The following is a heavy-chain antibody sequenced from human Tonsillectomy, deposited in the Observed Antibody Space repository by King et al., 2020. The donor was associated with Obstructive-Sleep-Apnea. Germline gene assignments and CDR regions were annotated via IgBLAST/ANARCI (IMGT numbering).Heavy chain of an antibody. J-gene: IGHJ4*02. D-gene: IGHD6-19*01. V-gene: IGHV3-30*04. CDR3: ATEGRSSGKAGAFSY. CDR2: TSQDESIK. Sequence: VHLVESGGGVVQPGGSLRLSCSASGLIFSASGMHWVRQAPGKGLEWVAVTSQDESIKVYRESVRGRFTISRDNSENTLFLQMNSLIPEDTATYYCATEGRSSGKAGAFSYWGQGTLVTVSS. CDR1: GLIFSASG.